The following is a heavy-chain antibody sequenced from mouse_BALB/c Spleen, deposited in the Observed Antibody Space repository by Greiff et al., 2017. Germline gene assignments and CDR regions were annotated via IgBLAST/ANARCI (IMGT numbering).Heavy chain of an antibody. D-gene: IGHD2-4*01. V-gene: IGHV1-14*01. Sequence: EVQLQESGPELVKPGASVKMSCKASGYTFTSYVMHWVKQKPGQGLEWIGYINPYNDGTKYNEKFKGKATLTSDKSSSTAYMELSSLTSEDSAVYYGARSMITPGGGFAYWGQGTLVTVSA. CDR3: ARSMITPGGGFAY. CDR1: GYTFTSYV. J-gene: IGHJ3*01. CDR2: INPYNDGT.